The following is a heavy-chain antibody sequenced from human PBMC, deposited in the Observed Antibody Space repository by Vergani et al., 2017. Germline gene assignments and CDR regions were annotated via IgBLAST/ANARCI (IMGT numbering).Heavy chain of an antibody. CDR3: ARDFLTRVTTLDYYYMGV. D-gene: IGHD1-1*01. V-gene: IGHV3-33*05. CDR1: GYTFGHFD. J-gene: IGHJ6*03. Sequence: QEQLLQSGGGVVQPGGSLRLSCIGSGYTFGHFDMHWVRQAPGKGLAWVAFISYDGNKKNYADSVKGRFTISRDNSKNTLYLEMNALRAEDTAVYYCARDFLTRVTTLDYYYMGVWGKGTTVTVSS. CDR2: ISYDGNKK.